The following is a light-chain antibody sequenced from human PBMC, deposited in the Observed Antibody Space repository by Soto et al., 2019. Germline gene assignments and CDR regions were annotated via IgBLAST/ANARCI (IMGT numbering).Light chain of an antibody. Sequence: QSALTQPASVSGSPGQSITISCTGTSSDVGAYNLVSWYQQHPGTAPKVLIYDVSNRPSGVSYRFSGSKSGNTASLTISGRQAEDEAAYYCCSYTGSGAVVFGGGTKVTVL. J-gene: IGLJ2*01. CDR3: CSYTGSGAVV. CDR2: DVS. CDR1: SSDVGAYNL. V-gene: IGLV2-14*01.